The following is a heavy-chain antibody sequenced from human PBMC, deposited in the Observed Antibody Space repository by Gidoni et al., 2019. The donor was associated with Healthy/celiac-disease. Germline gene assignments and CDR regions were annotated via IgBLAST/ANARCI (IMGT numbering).Heavy chain of an antibody. CDR1: GFTVGDYA. Sequence: EVQLVESGGGLVQPGRSLRRSCTAPGFTVGDYAMSWVRQAPGKGLEWVGFIRSKAYGGTTEYAASVKGRFTISRDDSKSIAYLQMNSLKTEDTAVYYCTRWQQLVQGDAFDIWGQGTMVTVSS. CDR3: TRWQQLVQGDAFDI. V-gene: IGHV3-49*04. J-gene: IGHJ3*02. CDR2: IRSKAYGGTT. D-gene: IGHD6-13*01.